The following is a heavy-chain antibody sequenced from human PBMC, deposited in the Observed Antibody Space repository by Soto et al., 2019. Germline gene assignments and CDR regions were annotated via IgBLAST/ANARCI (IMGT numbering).Heavy chain of an antibody. D-gene: IGHD6-13*01. J-gene: IGHJ4*02. CDR2: ISTKNGYT. Sequence: QVQLLQSGAEVKKPGASVKVSCKASGYTFNTYGISWVRRAPGQALEQMGWISTKNGYTNFVQKYQDRVSMTTETSTSTAYMRKTTQRSDDTAVYYCAPNEGAATGSLIDYFGQGALVTVSS. CDR3: APNEGAATGSLIDY. V-gene: IGHV1-18*01. CDR1: GYTFNTYG.